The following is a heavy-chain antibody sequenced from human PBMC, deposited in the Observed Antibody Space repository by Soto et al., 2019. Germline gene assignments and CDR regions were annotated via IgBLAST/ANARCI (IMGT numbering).Heavy chain of an antibody. J-gene: IGHJ4*02. CDR2: IDTYGTDT. CDR1: GFTFSSYW. CDR3: VRGLGNSDY. D-gene: IGHD1-7*01. Sequence: GGSLRLSCAASGFTFSSYWMHWVRQAPGEGLVWISFIDTYGTDTKYADSVKGRFTTSRDNAKNTLYLLMNSLRAEDTAVYYCVRGLGNSDYWGQGNLVTFSS. V-gene: IGHV3-74*03.